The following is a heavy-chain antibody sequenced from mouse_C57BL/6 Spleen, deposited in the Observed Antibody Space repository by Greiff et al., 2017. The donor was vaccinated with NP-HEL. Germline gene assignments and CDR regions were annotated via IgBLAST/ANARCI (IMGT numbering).Heavy chain of an antibody. Sequence: QVHVKQPGAELVRPGSSVKLSCKASGYAFTSYWMDWVKQRPGQGLEWIGNIYPSDSETHYNQKFKDKATLTVDKSSSTAYMQLSSLTSEDSAVYYCARKGTVADYWGQGTTLTVSS. J-gene: IGHJ2*01. V-gene: IGHV1-61*01. CDR2: IYPSDSET. CDR3: ARKGTVADY. D-gene: IGHD1-1*01. CDR1: GYAFTSYW.